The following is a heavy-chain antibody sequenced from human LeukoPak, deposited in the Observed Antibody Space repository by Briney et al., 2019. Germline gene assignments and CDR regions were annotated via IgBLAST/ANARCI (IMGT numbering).Heavy chain of an antibody. V-gene: IGHV3-23*01. CDR1: GFTFSTFA. CDR2: ISGSGDST. J-gene: IGHJ4*02. CDR3: ARRSGIAVAGAFDY. D-gene: IGHD6-19*01. Sequence: AGGSLRLSCAASGFTFSTFAMIWVRQPPGKGLEWVSGISGSGDSTYYADSVKGRFTISRDNSKNTLYLQMNSLRAEDTAVYYCARRSGIAVAGAFDYWGQGTLVTVSS.